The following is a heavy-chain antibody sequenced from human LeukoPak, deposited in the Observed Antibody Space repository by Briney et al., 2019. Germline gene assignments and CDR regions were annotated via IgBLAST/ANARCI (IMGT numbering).Heavy chain of an antibody. CDR1: GFTFSSYA. Sequence: PGGSLRLSCAASGFTFSSYAMSWVRQAPGKGLEWVSAINGSGCSTYYVDSVKGRFTISRDNSKNTLYLQMNSLRAEDTAVYYCAKSGGATKWVDPMPPFDCWGQGTLVTVSS. J-gene: IGHJ4*02. CDR2: INGSGCST. V-gene: IGHV3-23*01. CDR3: AKSGGATKWVDPMPPFDC. D-gene: IGHD1-26*01.